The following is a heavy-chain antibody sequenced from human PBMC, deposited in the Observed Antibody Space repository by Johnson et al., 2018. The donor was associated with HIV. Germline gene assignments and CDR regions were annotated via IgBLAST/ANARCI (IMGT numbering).Heavy chain of an antibody. D-gene: IGHD2-21*01. CDR3: VRRMVVGYVAFDI. Sequence: VQLVESGGGLVQPGGSLRLSCAASGFTFDDYAMHWVRQAPGKGLEWVANIKQDGSEKYYVDSVKGRFTISRNNVQNSMLLQMNSLRADDTAVYFCVRRMVVGYVAFDIWGQGTMVSVSS. CDR1: GFTFDDYA. CDR2: IKQDGSEK. J-gene: IGHJ3*02. V-gene: IGHV3-7*01.